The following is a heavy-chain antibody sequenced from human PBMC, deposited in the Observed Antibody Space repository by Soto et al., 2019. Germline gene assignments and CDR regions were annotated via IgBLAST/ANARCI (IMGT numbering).Heavy chain of an antibody. CDR2: VYTTGST. CDR1: GGSINTYY. D-gene: IGHD3-3*02. CDR3: ATDFKFIFADFADMRWKFDT. Sequence: PSETLSLTCTVTGGSINTYYWSWIRQSAGKGLEWIGRVYTTGSTNYNPSLKSRVTISVDTSRNQFSLSLRSVTAADTAVYYCATDFKFIFADFADMRWKFDTWGQGTLVTVSS. J-gene: IGHJ5*02. V-gene: IGHV4-4*07.